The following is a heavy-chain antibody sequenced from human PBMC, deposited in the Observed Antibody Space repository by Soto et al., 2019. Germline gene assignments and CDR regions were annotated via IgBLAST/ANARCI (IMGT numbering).Heavy chain of an antibody. CDR2: ISYDGSNK. V-gene: IGHV3-30*18. CDR3: AKDQDGSGFNFDY. J-gene: IGHJ4*02. D-gene: IGHD3-10*01. Sequence: GGSLRLSCAASGFTFSSYGMHWVRQAPGKGLEWVAVISYDGSNKYYADSVKGRFTISRDNSKNTLYLQMNSLRAEDTAVYYCAKDQDGSGFNFDYWGQGTLVTVSS. CDR1: GFTFSSYG.